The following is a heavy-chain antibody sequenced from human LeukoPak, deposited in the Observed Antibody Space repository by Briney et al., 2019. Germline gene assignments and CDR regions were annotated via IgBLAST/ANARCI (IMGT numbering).Heavy chain of an antibody. J-gene: IGHJ4*02. CDR3: AADGYDFWSGYYQDYDY. Sequence: SVKVSCKASGFTFTSSAVQWVRQARGQRLEWIGWIVVGSGNTNYAQKFQERVTITRDMSTSTAYMELSSLRSEDTAVYYCAADGYDFWSGYYQDYDYWGQGTLVTVSS. V-gene: IGHV1-58*01. CDR1: GFTFTSSA. CDR2: IVVGSGNT. D-gene: IGHD3-3*01.